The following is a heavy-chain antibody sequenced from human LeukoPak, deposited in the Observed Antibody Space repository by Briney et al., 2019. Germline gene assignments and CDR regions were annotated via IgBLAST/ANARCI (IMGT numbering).Heavy chain of an antibody. J-gene: IGHJ5*02. V-gene: IGHV4-4*07. Sequence: SSETLSLTCNVSGGSIKFYHWSWIRQPAGKGLEWIGRIYSSGSTNYNPSLKSRVTMSVDTSKNQFSLKLSSVTAADAAVYYCARGFTSAINWFDPWGQGALVTVSS. D-gene: IGHD2-2*01. CDR3: ARGFTSAINWFDP. CDR2: IYSSGST. CDR1: GGSIKFYH.